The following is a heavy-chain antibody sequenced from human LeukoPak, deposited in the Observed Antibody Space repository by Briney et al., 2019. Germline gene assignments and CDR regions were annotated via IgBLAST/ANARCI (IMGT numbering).Heavy chain of an antibody. CDR2: TYFRSKWYY. D-gene: IGHD1-26*01. CDR3: ARDPVGGSTIFDS. Sequence: SQTLSLTRAISGDSVSSDSAAWNWIRQSPSRGLEWLARTYFRSKWYYDYALAVKGRITINPGTSKNQFSLQLNSVTPEDTAVYFCARDPVGGSTIFDSWGQGTLVTVSS. J-gene: IGHJ4*02. V-gene: IGHV6-1*01. CDR1: GDSVSSDSAA.